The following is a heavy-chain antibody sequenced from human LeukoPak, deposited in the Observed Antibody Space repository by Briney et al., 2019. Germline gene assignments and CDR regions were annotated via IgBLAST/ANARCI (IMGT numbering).Heavy chain of an antibody. CDR3: ARTMVRGVIIPDFDY. V-gene: IGHV3-7*01. Sequence: GGSLRLSCAASGFTFSSYWMSWVRQAPGKGLEWVANIKQDGSEKYYVDSVKGRFTISRDNSKNTLYLQMNSLRAEDTAVYYCARTMVRGVIIPDFDYWGQGTLVTVSS. J-gene: IGHJ4*02. CDR2: IKQDGSEK. D-gene: IGHD3-10*01. CDR1: GFTFSSYW.